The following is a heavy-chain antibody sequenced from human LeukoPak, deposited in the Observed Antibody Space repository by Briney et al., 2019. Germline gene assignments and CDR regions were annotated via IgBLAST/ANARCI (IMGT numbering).Heavy chain of an antibody. Sequence: GGSLRLSCAASGFTFSSYWMHWVRQAPGKGLVWVSRINSDGSSTSYADSVKGRFTISRDNAKNTLYLQMNSLRAEDTAVYYCARDQDIVLMVHASYAFDIWGQGTMVTVSS. CDR2: INSDGSST. CDR1: GFTFSSYW. D-gene: IGHD2-8*01. J-gene: IGHJ3*02. V-gene: IGHV3-74*01. CDR3: ARDQDIVLMVHASYAFDI.